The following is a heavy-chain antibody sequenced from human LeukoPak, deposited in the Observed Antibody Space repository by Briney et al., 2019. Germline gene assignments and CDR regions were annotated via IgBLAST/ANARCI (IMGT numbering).Heavy chain of an antibody. D-gene: IGHD2-21*02. CDR2: IGTSDDT. CDR1: GFTFSIYD. CDR3: TRRKAYCQDDCSFDY. J-gene: IGHJ4*02. V-gene: IGHV3-13*04. Sequence: GGSLRLSCAASGFTFSIYDMHWVRQTTGKGLEWVSTIGTSDDTFYSGSVKGRFTISRENAKDSLYLQMNSLRAEDTAVYYCTRRKAYCQDDCSFDYWGQGTRVTVSS.